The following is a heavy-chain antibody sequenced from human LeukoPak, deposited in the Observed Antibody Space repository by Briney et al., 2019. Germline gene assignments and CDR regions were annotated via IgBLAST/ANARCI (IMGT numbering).Heavy chain of an antibody. Sequence: SETLSLTCAVSGGSIRSYYWNWVREPPGKGLEWIGYMYYSGSTNYNPSLKSRVTISGDTSNNQFSLKLNSVTAADTAVYYCGGGGTYSQFDYWGQGTLVTVSS. CDR2: MYYSGST. J-gene: IGHJ4*02. D-gene: IGHD1-26*01. CDR1: GGSIRSYY. CDR3: GGGGTYSQFDY. V-gene: IGHV4-59*01.